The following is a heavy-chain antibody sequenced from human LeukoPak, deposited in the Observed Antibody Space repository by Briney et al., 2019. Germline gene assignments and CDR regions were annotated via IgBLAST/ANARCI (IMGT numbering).Heavy chain of an antibody. CDR1: GASINSHY. CDR2: IFYTGST. J-gene: IGHJ4*02. D-gene: IGHD1-1*01. Sequence: KPSETLSLTCTVSGASINSHYWSWIRQPPGEGLEWIGYIFYTGSTYYNPSLKSRVTISVDRSKNQFSLKMRSVTAADTAVYYCAGTGTTDDPWDYWGQGTLVTVSS. CDR3: AGTGTTDDPWDY. V-gene: IGHV4-59*11.